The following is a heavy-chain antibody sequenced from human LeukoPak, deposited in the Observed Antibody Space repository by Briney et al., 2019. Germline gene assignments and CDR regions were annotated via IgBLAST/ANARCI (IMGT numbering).Heavy chain of an antibody. D-gene: IGHD6-6*01. V-gene: IGHV1-18*01. CDR3: AREHPVAARLLGY. J-gene: IGHJ4*02. Sequence: GASVKVSRKASGYTFTSYGISWVRQAPGQGLERMGWISAHKGNTNYAQKLQGRVTMTTDTSTSTAYMELRSLRSDDTAVYYCAREHPVAARLLGYWGQGTLVTVSS. CDR1: GYTFTSYG. CDR2: ISAHKGNT.